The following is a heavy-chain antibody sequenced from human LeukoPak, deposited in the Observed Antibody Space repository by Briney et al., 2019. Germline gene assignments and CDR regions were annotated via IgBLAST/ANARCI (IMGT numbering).Heavy chain of an antibody. CDR3: AKAGYSYGYEYFDY. CDR2: IRYDGSNK. J-gene: IGHJ4*02. V-gene: IGHV3-30*02. Sequence: GGTLRLSCAASGFTFSSYGMHWVRQAPGKGLEWVAFIRYDGSNKYYADSVKGRFTISRDNSKNTLYLQMNSLRAEDTAVYYCAKAGYSYGYEYFDYWGQGTLVAVSS. CDR1: GFTFSSYG. D-gene: IGHD5-18*01.